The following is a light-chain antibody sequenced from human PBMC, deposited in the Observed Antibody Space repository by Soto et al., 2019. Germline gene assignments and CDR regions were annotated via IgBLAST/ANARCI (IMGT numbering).Light chain of an antibody. CDR2: DVS. Sequence: QSVRTQPASGSGSPGQSLPISRTGNSSDVGGYNYVSWYQQHPGKAPKLMIYDVSNRPSGVSNRFSGSKSGNTASLTISGLQAEDEADYYCSSYTSSSKENVFGTGTKVTVL. CDR1: SSDVGGYNY. J-gene: IGLJ1*01. CDR3: SSYTSSSKENV. V-gene: IGLV2-14*01.